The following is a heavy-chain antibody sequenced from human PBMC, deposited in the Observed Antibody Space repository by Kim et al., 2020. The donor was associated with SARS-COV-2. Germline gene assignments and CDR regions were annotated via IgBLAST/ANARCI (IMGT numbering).Heavy chain of an antibody. Sequence: GGSLRLSCAASGFTFSGYWMHWVRQAPGKGLVWVSRINSDGTTTSYGDSVKGRFTLSRDNAKNTLYLQMNSLRAEDTAVYYCARRAYTSGWWYFDYWGQGTLVTVSS. CDR1: GFTFSGYW. D-gene: IGHD6-19*01. CDR2: INSDGTTT. CDR3: ARRAYTSGWWYFDY. V-gene: IGHV3-74*01. J-gene: IGHJ4*02.